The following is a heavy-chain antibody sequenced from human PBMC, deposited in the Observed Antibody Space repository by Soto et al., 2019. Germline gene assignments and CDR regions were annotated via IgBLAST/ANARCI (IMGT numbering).Heavy chain of an antibody. V-gene: IGHV1-18*04. Sequence: VASVKVSCKASGYTFSTYGINWIRQAPGQHLEWLGWISPRNGNTNYAQNVQGRVTLTTDASTATAYLELKNLRSDDTAVYYCARVQLLPNPAFDFWGQGTLVTVSS. D-gene: IGHD6-13*01. CDR2: ISPRNGNT. CDR3: ARVQLLPNPAFDF. J-gene: IGHJ4*02. CDR1: GYTFSTYG.